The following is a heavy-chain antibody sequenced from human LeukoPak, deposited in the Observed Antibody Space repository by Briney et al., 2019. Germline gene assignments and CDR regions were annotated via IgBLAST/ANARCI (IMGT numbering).Heavy chain of an antibody. CDR2: INQHGNEK. V-gene: IGHV3-7*01. CDR1: GFTFSYYW. J-gene: IGHJ4*02. CDR3: ATLNGPLFEY. Sequence: GGSLRLSCAGSGFTFSYYWMRWVRQAPGKGLEWVASINQHGNEKYFVDSVRGRFTISRDNAKNSLYLHMSSLRAEDTAVYYCATLNGPLFEYWGQGTLVSVSS. D-gene: IGHD2-8*01.